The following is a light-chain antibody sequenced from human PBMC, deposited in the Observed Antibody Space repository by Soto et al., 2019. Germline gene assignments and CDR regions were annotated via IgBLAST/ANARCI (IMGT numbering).Light chain of an antibody. CDR2: DAS. V-gene: IGKV3-15*01. CDR1: QSVSTN. J-gene: IGKJ1*01. Sequence: EAVMTQSPATLSVSPGERATLSCRASQSVSTNLAWYQQKPGQAPRLLIYDASTRATGIAVRFSGSGSGTEFTLSISSVQSEDSAVFYCQQYNRWPRTFGQGTKVEI. CDR3: QQYNRWPRT.